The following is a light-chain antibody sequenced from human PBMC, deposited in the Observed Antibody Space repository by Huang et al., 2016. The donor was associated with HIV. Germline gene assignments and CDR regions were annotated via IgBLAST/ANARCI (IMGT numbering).Light chain of an antibody. CDR3: QQANSFPYT. CDR1: PGIGTW. J-gene: IGKJ2*01. Sequence: DIQLTQSPSSVSASVGDRVTITCRASPGIGTWLAWYQQKPGKAPKRLIYSTSSLQSGVPARFSGSGSGADFTLTISSLQPEDFATYYCQQANSFPYTFGQGTKLEIK. CDR2: STS. V-gene: IGKV1-12*01.